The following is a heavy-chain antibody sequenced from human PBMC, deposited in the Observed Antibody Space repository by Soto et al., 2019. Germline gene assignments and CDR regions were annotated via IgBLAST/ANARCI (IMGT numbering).Heavy chain of an antibody. D-gene: IGHD5-12*01. CDR1: GFTFSSYG. V-gene: IGHV3-30*18. CDR3: AKDGYSGYDLGGRLDY. J-gene: IGHJ4*02. CDR2: ISYDGSNK. Sequence: QVQLVESGGGVVQPGRSMRLSCAASGFTFSSYGMHWVRQAPGKGLEWVAVISYDGSNKYYADSVKGRFTISRDNSKNTLYLQMNSLRAEDTAVYYCAKDGYSGYDLGGRLDYWGQGTLVTVSS.